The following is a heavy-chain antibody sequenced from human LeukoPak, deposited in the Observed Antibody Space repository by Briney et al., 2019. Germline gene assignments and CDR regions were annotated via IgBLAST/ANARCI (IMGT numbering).Heavy chain of an antibody. J-gene: IGHJ4*02. D-gene: IGHD4-11*01. Sequence: PGGSLRLSCAASGFTFSSYAMSWVRQAPGKGLEWVSRINSDGSSTSYADSVKGRFTISRDNAKNTLYLQMNSLRAEDTAVYYCASALYSNYDYWGQGTLVTVSS. V-gene: IGHV3-74*01. CDR3: ASALYSNYDY. CDR2: INSDGSST. CDR1: GFTFSSYA.